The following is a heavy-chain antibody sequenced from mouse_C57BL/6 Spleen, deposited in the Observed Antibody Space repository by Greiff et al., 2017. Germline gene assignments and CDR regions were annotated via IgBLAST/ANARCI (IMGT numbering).Heavy chain of an antibody. D-gene: IGHD2-2*01. Sequence: EVMLVESGGDLVKPGGSLKLSCAASGFTFSSYGMSWVRQTPDKRLEWVATISSGGSYTYYPDSVKGRFTISRDNAKNTLYLQMSSLKSEDTAMYYCARHAVTTNCDYWGQGTTLTVSS. CDR1: GFTFSSYG. V-gene: IGHV5-6*01. CDR2: ISSGGSYT. J-gene: IGHJ2*01. CDR3: ARHAVTTNCDY.